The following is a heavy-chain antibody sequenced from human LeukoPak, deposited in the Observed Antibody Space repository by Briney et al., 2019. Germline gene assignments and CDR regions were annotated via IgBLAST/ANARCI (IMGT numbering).Heavy chain of an antibody. J-gene: IGHJ4*02. Sequence: ASVKVSCKASGYXFTNYYIHWVRQAPGQGLEWMGMIHPRGGSTNYAREFQDRVTMTRDTSTSTVYMDLSRLRSEDTAVYYCATGTVGSAWKYWGQGTLVTVSS. D-gene: IGHD1-1*01. CDR3: ATGTVGSAWKY. CDR1: GYXFTNYY. V-gene: IGHV1-46*01. CDR2: IHPRGGST.